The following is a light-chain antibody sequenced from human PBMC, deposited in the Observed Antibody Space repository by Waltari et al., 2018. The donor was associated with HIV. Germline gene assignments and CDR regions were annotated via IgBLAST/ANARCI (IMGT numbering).Light chain of an antibody. CDR2: LEGSGSY. J-gene: IGLJ2*01. CDR1: SGHSSYI. V-gene: IGLV4-60*03. Sequence: QPVLTQSSSASASLGSSVKLTCTLSSGHSSYIIPWHQQQPGKAPRYLMKLEGSGSYNKGSGVPDRFSGSSSGADRYLTISNLQSEDEADYYCETWDSNIVVFGGGTKLTVL. CDR3: ETWDSNIVV.